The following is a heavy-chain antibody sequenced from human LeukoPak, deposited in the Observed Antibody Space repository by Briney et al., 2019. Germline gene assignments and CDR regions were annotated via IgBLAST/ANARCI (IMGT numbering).Heavy chain of an antibody. CDR3: ARIASPYGLDV. Sequence: GASVKVSCKASGYTFTRYAMNWLRQAPGQGLEWMGWINPNTGNPTYAQAFTGRFVFSLDTSVSTAYLQISSLKADDTAVYYCARIASPYGLDVWGQGTTVTVSS. CDR1: GYTFTRYA. J-gene: IGHJ6*02. V-gene: IGHV7-4-1*02. CDR2: INPNTGNP.